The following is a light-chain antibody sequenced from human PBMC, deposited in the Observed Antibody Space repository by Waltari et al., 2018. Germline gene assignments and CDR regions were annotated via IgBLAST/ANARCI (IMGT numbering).Light chain of an antibody. CDR3: CSCVGRNIYWV. Sequence: QSALTQPRPVSGSPGQSVTISCTGTSSDVGANNFVSWYQHHPDKAPKLIIYDINKRPSGVPGRFSGSKSGNTASLTISGLQAEDEADYYCCSCVGRNIYWVFGGGTKLTVL. CDR2: DIN. CDR1: SSDVGANNF. J-gene: IGLJ3*02. V-gene: IGLV2-11*01.